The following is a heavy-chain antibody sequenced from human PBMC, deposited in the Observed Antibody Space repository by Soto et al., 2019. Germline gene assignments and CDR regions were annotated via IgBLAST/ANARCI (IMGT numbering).Heavy chain of an antibody. V-gene: IGHV4-59*01. CDR3: ARDIVVGYGMDA. CDR2: IYYSGST. CDR1: GGSISSYY. D-gene: IGHD2-15*01. J-gene: IGHJ6*02. Sequence: PSETLSLTCTVSGGSISSYYWSWIRQPPGKGLEWIGYIYYSGSTNYNPSLKSRVTISVDTSKNQFSLKLSSVTAADTAVYYCARDIVVGYGMDAWGQGTTVTVSS.